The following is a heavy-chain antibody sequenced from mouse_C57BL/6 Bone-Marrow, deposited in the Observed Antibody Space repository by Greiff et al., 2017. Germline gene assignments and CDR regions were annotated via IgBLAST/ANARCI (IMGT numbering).Heavy chain of an antibody. Sequence: QVQLQQSGPELVKPGASVKISCKASGYAFSSSWMNWVKQRPGKGLEWIGRIYPGDGDTNYNGKFKGKATLTADKSSSTAYMQLSSLTSEDSAVYLCARSRGYEYGIAYWGQGTLVTVSA. D-gene: IGHD2-4*01. V-gene: IGHV1-82*01. CDR2: IYPGDGDT. J-gene: IGHJ3*01. CDR3: ARSRGYEYGIAY. CDR1: GYAFSSSW.